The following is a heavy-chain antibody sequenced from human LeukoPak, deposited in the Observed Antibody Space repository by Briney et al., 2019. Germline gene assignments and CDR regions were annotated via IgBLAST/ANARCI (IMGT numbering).Heavy chain of an antibody. CDR3: ARGEQQLPGDY. CDR1: GFTFSSYS. Sequence: GGSLRLSCTASGFTFSSYSMNWVHQAPGKGLEWVSSISSSSSYIYYADSVEGRFTISRDNAKNSLYLQMNSLRAEDTAVYYCARGEQQLPGDYWGQGTLVTVSS. CDR2: ISSSSSYI. J-gene: IGHJ4*02. V-gene: IGHV3-21*01. D-gene: IGHD6-13*01.